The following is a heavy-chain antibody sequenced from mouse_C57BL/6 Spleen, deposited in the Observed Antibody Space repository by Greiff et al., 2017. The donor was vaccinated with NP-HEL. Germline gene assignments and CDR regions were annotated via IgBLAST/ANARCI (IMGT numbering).Heavy chain of an antibody. CDR3: ARDSLRRSDAMDY. D-gene: IGHD2-12*01. CDR1: GYTFTSYW. J-gene: IGHJ4*01. CDR2: IDPSDSYT. V-gene: IGHV1-50*01. Sequence: QVQLQQPGAELVKPGASVKLSCKASGYTFTSYWMQWVKQRPGQGLEWIGVIDPSDSYTNYNQKFKGKATLTVDTSSSTAYMQLSSLTSEDSAVYYCARDSLRRSDAMDYWGQGTSVTVSS.